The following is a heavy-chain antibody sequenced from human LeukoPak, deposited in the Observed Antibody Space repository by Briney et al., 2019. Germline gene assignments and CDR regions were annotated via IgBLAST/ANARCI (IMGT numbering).Heavy chain of an antibody. Sequence: ASVMVSCKASGYTFTSYGISWVRQAPGQGLEWMGWISAYNGNTNYAQKLQGRVTMTTDTSTSTAYMELRSLRSDDTAVYYCARDPCSSTSCPFDYWGQGTLVTVSS. J-gene: IGHJ4*02. D-gene: IGHD2-2*01. CDR2: ISAYNGNT. CDR3: ARDPCSSTSCPFDY. V-gene: IGHV1-18*04. CDR1: GYTFTSYG.